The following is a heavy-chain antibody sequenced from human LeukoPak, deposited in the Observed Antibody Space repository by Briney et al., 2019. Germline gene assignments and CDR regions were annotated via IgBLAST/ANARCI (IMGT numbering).Heavy chain of an antibody. CDR2: IIPIFGTA. CDR1: GGTFIIYG. J-gene: IGHJ4*02. V-gene: IGHV1-69*13. Sequence: SVTVSFKASGGTFIIYGISWVRQAPGQGREWMGGIIPIFGTANYEQKFQGRVTITADESTSTAYMELSSLRSEDTAVYYCAARPGCSSTSCYVVYWVQGTLVTVSS. D-gene: IGHD2-2*01. CDR3: AARPGCSSTSCYVVY.